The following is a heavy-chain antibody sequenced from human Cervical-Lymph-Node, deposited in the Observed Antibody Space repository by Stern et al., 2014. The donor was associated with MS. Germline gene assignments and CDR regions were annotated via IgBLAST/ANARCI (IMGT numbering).Heavy chain of an antibody. Sequence: VQLLESGGDVVQPGRSLRLSCAASGFTFSSYAMHWVRQAPGKGLEWVADILYDGSNKYYAESVKGRFIISRDDSKNTLYLYMNSLRSEDPAVYYCARDNRDNNYGNAFDIWGRGTVVTVSS. D-gene: IGHD4-11*01. CDR3: ARDNRDNNYGNAFDI. CDR2: ILYDGSNK. CDR1: GFTFSSYA. J-gene: IGHJ3*02. V-gene: IGHV3-30*01.